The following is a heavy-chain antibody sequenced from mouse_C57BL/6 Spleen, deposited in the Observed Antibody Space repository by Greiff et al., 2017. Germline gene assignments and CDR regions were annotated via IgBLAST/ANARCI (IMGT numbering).Heavy chain of an antibody. CDR2: ISSGSSTI. V-gene: IGHV5-17*01. J-gene: IGHJ4*01. CDR3: ARTFYYVYDDYYAMDY. D-gene: IGHD2-2*01. Sequence: EVMLVESGGGLVKPGGSLKLSCAASGFTFSDYGMHWVRQAPEQGLEWVAYISSGSSTIYYADTVKGRFTISRDNAKNTLFLQMTSLRSEYTAMYYCARTFYYVYDDYYAMDYWGQGTSVTVSS. CDR1: GFTFSDYG.